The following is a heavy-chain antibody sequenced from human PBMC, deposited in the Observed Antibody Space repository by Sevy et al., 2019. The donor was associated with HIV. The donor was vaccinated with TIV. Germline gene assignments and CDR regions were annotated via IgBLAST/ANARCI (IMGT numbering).Heavy chain of an antibody. CDR3: ARDGGCSSTSCLLYFDS. CDR2: SSSRSSYI. D-gene: IGHD2-2*01. J-gene: IGHJ4*02. V-gene: IGHV3-21*01. Sequence: GSLRLSCAASGFTFSDYYMNWVRQAPGKGLEWVSSSSSRSSYIHYADSVRGRFTISRDNAKNSLYLQMNSLRVDDTAVYFCARDGGCSSTSCLLYFDSWGQGALVTVSS. CDR1: GFTFSDYY.